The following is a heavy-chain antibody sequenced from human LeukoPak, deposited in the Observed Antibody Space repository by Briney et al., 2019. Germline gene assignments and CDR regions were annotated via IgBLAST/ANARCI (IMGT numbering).Heavy chain of an antibody. J-gene: IGHJ4*02. CDR3: VSPGGSRSLDFDY. CDR2: IYTGGSK. D-gene: IGHD1-26*01. Sequence: GGSLRLSCAASGFTFSSYAMSWVRQAPGKGLEWVSVIYTGGSKYYADSVKGRFTISRDDSKNTLYLQMNSLRVEDTAVYYCVSPGGSRSLDFDYWGQGTLVTVSS. V-gene: IGHV3-66*01. CDR1: GFTFSSYA.